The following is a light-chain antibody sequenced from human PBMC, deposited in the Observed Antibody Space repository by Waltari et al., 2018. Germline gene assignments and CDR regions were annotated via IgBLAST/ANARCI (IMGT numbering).Light chain of an antibody. CDR3: QQYNIWPYT. CDR2: KSF. V-gene: IGKV1-5*03. J-gene: IGKJ2*01. CDR1: QSISNW. Sequence: DIQMTQSPSTLSASVGDKVTITCRASQSISNWLAWYQQKPGRAPKVLIYKSFTLQTGVSSRFSGSGSETEFSLTISSLQPDDFATYYCQQYNIWPYTFGQGTTLEF.